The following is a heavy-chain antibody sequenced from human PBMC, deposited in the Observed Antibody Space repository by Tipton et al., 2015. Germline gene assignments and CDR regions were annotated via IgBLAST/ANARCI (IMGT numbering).Heavy chain of an antibody. Sequence: QLVQSGAEVKKSGESLKISCKASGYSFNNYWIGWVRQAPGKGLEWVANIKQDGSEKFYVDSVKGRFTISRDNAKNSLYLQMNSLRAEDTAVYYCAKDFRSRYFWYFDLWGRGTLVTVSS. V-gene: IGHV3-7*03. D-gene: IGHD3-3*01. CDR1: GYSFNNYW. CDR3: AKDFRSRYFWYFDL. J-gene: IGHJ2*01. CDR2: IKQDGSEK.